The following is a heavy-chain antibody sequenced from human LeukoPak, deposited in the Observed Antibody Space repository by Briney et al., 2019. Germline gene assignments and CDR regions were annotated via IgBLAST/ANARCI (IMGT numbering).Heavy chain of an antibody. D-gene: IGHD1-26*01. V-gene: IGHV3-23*01. CDR1: GFTFSSYG. Sequence: GGSLRLSCAAAGFTFSSYGMSWVRQAPGKGLEWVSAISGSGGSTYYADSVKGRFTISRDNSKNTLYRQMNSLRAEDTAVYYCAKDSRVGAIYYFDYWGQGTLVTVSS. CDR2: ISGSGGST. J-gene: IGHJ4*02. CDR3: AKDSRVGAIYYFDY.